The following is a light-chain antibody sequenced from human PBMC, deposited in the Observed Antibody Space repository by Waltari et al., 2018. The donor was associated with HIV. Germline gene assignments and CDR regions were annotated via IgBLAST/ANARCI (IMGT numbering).Light chain of an antibody. CDR1: SSYIGDYDY. CDR3: SSYGGNSNVI. Sequence: QSALTQPPSASGSPGQSVTISCTGTSSYIGDYDYVSWYQHQPGEAPKLLIYEVLNRPSGVPHRFSGSKSGNTASLTVSGLQAEDEADYYCSSYGGNSNVIFGGGTKLTVL. V-gene: IGLV2-8*01. CDR2: EVL. J-gene: IGLJ2*01.